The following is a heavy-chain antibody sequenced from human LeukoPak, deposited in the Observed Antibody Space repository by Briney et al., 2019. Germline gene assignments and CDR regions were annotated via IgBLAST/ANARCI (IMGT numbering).Heavy chain of an antibody. V-gene: IGHV3-23*01. CDR2: MSGSGEST. Sequence: GGSLRLSCAASGFTFSTYSMNWVRQAPGQGLEWVSGMSGSGESTYYVDSVRDRFTISRDSSKNTVFLQMNSLRAEDTALYYCARFRLFGDYAGLLDYWGQGTLVTVSS. D-gene: IGHD4-17*01. J-gene: IGHJ4*02. CDR1: GFTFSTYS. CDR3: ARFRLFGDYAGLLDY.